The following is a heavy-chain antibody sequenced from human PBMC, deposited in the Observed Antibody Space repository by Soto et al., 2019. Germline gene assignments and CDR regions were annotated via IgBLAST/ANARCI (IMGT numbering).Heavy chain of an antibody. CDR2: ISAYNGNT. CDR3: ARDTYYDILTGYSRGGYDY. V-gene: IGHV1-18*01. J-gene: IGHJ4*02. D-gene: IGHD3-9*01. CDR1: GYTFTSYG. Sequence: ASVKVSCKASGYTFTSYGISWVRQAPGQGLEWMGWISAYNGNTNYAQKLQGRVTMTTDTSTSTAYMELRSLRSDDTAVYYCARDTYYDILTGYSRGGYDYWGQGTLVTVSS.